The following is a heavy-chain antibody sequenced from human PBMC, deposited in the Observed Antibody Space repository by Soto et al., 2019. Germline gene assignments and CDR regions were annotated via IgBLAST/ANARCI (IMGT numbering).Heavy chain of an antibody. V-gene: IGHV3-30*18. CDR3: AKFAVRQNYDLWSGTEL. Sequence: PGGSLRLSCAASGFDFDKYGFHWVRQAPGKGLEWVAVMSYDGRKIYYSDFVKGRLIISRDNSKNTLYLQMNSLRPEDTAVYFCAKFAVRQNYDLWSGTELWGQGTLVIVSS. CDR2: MSYDGRKI. CDR1: GFDFDKYG. D-gene: IGHD3-3*01. J-gene: IGHJ4*02.